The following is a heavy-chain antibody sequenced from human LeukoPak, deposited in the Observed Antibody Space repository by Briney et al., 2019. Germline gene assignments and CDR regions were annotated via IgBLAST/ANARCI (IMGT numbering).Heavy chain of an antibody. CDR3: ANPYRGNYYLGDY. V-gene: IGHV3-23*01. CDR1: GFTFSNYA. D-gene: IGHD1-26*01. J-gene: IGHJ4*02. Sequence: GGSLRLSCAASGFTFSNYAMTWVRQAPGKGPVWVSAISSSGDTTYYADSVKGRFTISRDNSKNTLYLQMNSLRAEDTAVYYCANPYRGNYYLGDYWGQGTLVTVSS. CDR2: ISSSGDTT.